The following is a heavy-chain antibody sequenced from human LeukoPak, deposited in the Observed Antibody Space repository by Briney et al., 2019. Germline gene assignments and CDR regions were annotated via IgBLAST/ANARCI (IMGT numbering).Heavy chain of an antibody. J-gene: IGHJ4*02. CDR3: ARTVPGWEDARAFDY. D-gene: IGHD1-26*01. V-gene: IGHV4-59*08. CDR2: IYYSGST. Sequence: SETLSLTCTVSSGSISSYYWSWIRQPPGKGLEWIGYIYYSGSTNYNPSLKSRVTMSVDTSKNQFSLKLSSATAADTAVYYCARTVPGWEDARAFDYGVQETRVTASS. CDR1: SGSISSYY.